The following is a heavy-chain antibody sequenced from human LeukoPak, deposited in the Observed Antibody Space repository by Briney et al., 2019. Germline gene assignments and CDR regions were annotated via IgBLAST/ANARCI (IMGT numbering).Heavy chain of an antibody. CDR2: ITSTSDTI. Sequence: GGSLRLSCVTSGFPFSTYSMNWVRQAPGKGLEWLSYITSTSDTIYYADSVKGRFTISRDNAKNSLYLQMNGLRAEDTAVYYCAKDPNGDYVGAFDMWGQGTMVTVSS. CDR3: AKDPNGDYVGAFDM. V-gene: IGHV3-48*01. J-gene: IGHJ3*02. D-gene: IGHD4-17*01. CDR1: GFPFSTYS.